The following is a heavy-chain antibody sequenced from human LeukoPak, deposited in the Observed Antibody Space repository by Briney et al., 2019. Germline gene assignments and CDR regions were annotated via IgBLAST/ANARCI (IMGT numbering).Heavy chain of an antibody. D-gene: IGHD2/OR15-2a*01. CDR2: IKDRVYGAKT. CDR1: GFIFGGYS. J-gene: IGHJ4*02. V-gene: IGHV3-49*04. Sequence: PGGTLRLSCATYGFIFGGYSWSWVRQPPGKGLEWVSLIKDRVYGAKTKYTASVKCRFAMSRDESKSISSLQMSSLKSEDTAMYYCSRERAGVFQCWGQGILVTVS. CDR3: SRERAGVFQC.